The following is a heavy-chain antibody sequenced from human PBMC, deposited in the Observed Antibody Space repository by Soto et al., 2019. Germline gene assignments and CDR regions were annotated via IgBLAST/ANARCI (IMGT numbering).Heavy chain of an antibody. CDR3: ARDPFGGDARGDV. CDR2: IYSDGSI. D-gene: IGHD3-10*01. J-gene: IGHJ6*02. V-gene: IGHV3-66*01. CDR1: GFSVRRNY. Sequence: EVQLVESGGGLVQPGGSLRLSCAVSGFSVRRNYMNWVRQAPGKGLEWVSVIYSDGSIYYADSVKGRFTISRDNSKNTLYLQMNSLRAEDTAVYYCARDPFGGDARGDVWGQGTTVTVSS.